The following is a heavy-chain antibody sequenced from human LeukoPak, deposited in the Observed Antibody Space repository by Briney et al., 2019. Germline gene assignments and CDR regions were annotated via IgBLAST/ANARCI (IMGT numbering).Heavy chain of an antibody. V-gene: IGHV3-23*01. Sequence: GGSLRLSCAASGFTFSVYAMSWVRQAPGKGLEWVSSISGSGGNTYYADSVKGRFTISRDYSKNTLYLQMNSLRTEETAVYYCAKGPAMVRGTFDPWGQGTLVTVSS. CDR3: AKGPAMVRGTFDP. CDR2: ISGSGGNT. CDR1: GFTFSVYA. J-gene: IGHJ5*02. D-gene: IGHD3-10*01.